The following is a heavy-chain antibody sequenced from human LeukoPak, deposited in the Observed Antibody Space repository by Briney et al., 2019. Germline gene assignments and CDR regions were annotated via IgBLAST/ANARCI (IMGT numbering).Heavy chain of an antibody. D-gene: IGHD3-16*02. J-gene: IGHJ3*02. CDR3: ARGAKYRDDAFDI. Sequence: PSETLSLTCTVSGGSISSYYWSWVRQPPGKGLEWIGYIYTSGSTNYNPSLKSRVTISVDTSKNQFSLKLSSVTAADTAVYYCARGAKYRDDAFDIWGQGTMVTVSS. V-gene: IGHV4-4*09. CDR1: GGSISSYY. CDR2: IYTSGST.